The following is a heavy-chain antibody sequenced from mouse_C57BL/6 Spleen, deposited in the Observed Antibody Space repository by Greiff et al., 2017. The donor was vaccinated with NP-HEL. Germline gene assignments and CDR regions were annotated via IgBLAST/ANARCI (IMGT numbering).Heavy chain of an antibody. CDR3: ARVRQEANWDPDY. V-gene: IGHV1-52*01. Sequence: QVQLQQPGAELVRPGSSVKLSCKASGYTFTSYWMHWVKQRPIQGLEWIGNIDPSDSETHYNQKFKDKATLTVDKSSSTAYMQLSSLTSEDSAVYYCARVRQEANWDPDYWGQGTTLTVSS. CDR1: GYTFTSYW. CDR2: IDPSDSET. D-gene: IGHD4-1*01. J-gene: IGHJ2*01.